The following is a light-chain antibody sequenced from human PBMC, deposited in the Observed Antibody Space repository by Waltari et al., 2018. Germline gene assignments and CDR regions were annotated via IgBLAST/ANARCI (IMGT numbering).Light chain of an antibody. J-gene: IGLJ2*01. V-gene: IGLV2-23*03. CDR2: EGN. CDR3: CSNVGSSVF. Sequence: QSALTQPASVSGSPGQSITLSCTGFNSNVGKYKLVSWYQKHPGKAPKLLIYEGNRRPSGVSNRFSGSKSDNTASLTLSGLQAEDEADYYCCSNVGSSVFFGGGTKLTVL. CDR1: NSNVGKYKL.